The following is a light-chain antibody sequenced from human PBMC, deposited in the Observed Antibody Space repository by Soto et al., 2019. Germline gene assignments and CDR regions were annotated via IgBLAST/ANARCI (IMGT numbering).Light chain of an antibody. Sequence: QSALTQPASVSGSPGQSITISCPGTSSDVGAYNYVSWYQQHPGKVPKLMIYDVSNRPSGVSNRFSGSKSGNTASLTLSGLQAEDEADYYCSSYTNSKSYVFGTGTKLTVL. J-gene: IGLJ1*01. CDR3: SSYTNSKSYV. CDR1: SSDVGAYNY. CDR2: DVS. V-gene: IGLV2-14*03.